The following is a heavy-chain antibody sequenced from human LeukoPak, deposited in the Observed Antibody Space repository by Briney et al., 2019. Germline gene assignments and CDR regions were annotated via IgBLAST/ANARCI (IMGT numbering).Heavy chain of an antibody. D-gene: IGHD6-19*01. J-gene: IGHJ4*02. CDR2: ISFDGSKK. CDR1: GFTFSSYE. CDR3: ARGGSGWHGRFDY. Sequence: GGSLRLSCAASGFTFSSYEMHWVRQAPGKGLEWVAVISFDGSKKYHADSVMGRFTISRDTSKNTLYLQMTSLRAEDTAVYYCARGGSGWHGRFDYWGQGTLVTVSS. V-gene: IGHV3-30*04.